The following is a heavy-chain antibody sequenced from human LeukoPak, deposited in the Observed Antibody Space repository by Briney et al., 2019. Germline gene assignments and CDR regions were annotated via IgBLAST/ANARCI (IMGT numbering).Heavy chain of an antibody. CDR2: ISGSGETT. CDR3: AKRGYTYGGQFDY. CDR1: GLTFSSFH. J-gene: IGHJ4*02. V-gene: IGHV3-23*01. D-gene: IGHD5-18*01. Sequence: QPGGSLKLSCEASGLTFSSFHMSWVRQAPGKGLEWVSAISGSGETTYYPDSVEGRFTVTRDNYKNTLYVQMDSRRAEDTAVYHCAKRGYTYGGQFDYWGQGALVTVSS.